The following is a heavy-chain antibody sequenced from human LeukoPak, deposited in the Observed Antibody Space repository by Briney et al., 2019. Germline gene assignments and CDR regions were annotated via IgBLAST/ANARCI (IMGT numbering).Heavy chain of an antibody. V-gene: IGHV3-9*01. CDR3: AKDKGGIAAAGITPDY. CDR2: ISWNSGSI. Sequence: GGSLGLSCAASGFTFDDYAMHWVRQAPGKGLEWVSGISWNSGSIGYADSVKGRFTISRDNAKNSLYLQMNSLRAEDTALYYCAKDKGGIAAAGITPDYWGQGTLVTVSS. D-gene: IGHD6-13*01. J-gene: IGHJ4*02. CDR1: GFTFDDYA.